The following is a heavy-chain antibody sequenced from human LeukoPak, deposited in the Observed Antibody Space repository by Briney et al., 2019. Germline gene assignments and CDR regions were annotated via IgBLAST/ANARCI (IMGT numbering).Heavy chain of an antibody. V-gene: IGHV4-34*01. CDR1: GGSFSGYY. CDR3: ARGVYCSGGSCYRPLDY. J-gene: IGHJ4*02. CDR2: INHSGSS. D-gene: IGHD2-15*01. Sequence: PSETLSLTCGVYGGSFSGYYWSWIRQPPGKGLEWIGEINHSGSSNYNPSLKSRVTISVDTSKNQFSLKLSSATAADTAVYYCARGVYCSGGSCYRPLDYWGQGTLVTVSS.